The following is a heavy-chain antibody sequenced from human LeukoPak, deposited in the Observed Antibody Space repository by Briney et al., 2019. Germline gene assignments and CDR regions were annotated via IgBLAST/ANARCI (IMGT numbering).Heavy chain of an antibody. CDR2: ISSSSSYI. J-gene: IGHJ4*02. CDR3: ARDRFGELFSDY. Sequence: GGSLRLSCAVSGFTFSSYSMNWVRQAPGKGLEWVSSISSSSSYIYYADSVKGRFTIPRDNAKNSLYLQMNSLRAEDTAVYYCARDRFGELFSDYWGQGTLVTLSS. V-gene: IGHV3-21*01. CDR1: GFTFSSYS. D-gene: IGHD3-10*01.